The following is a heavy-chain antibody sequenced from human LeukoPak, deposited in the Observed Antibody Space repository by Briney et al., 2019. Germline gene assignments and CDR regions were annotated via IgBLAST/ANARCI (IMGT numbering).Heavy chain of an antibody. CDR3: ARVPIDEYYFDY. Sequence: SETLSLTCTVSGGSISSGGYSWSWIRQPPGKGLEWIGYIYHSGSTYYNPSLKSRVTISVDRSKNQFSLKLSSVTAADTAVYYCARVPIDEYYFDYWGQGTLVTVSS. D-gene: IGHD2/OR15-2a*01. J-gene: IGHJ4*02. CDR2: IYHSGST. V-gene: IGHV4-30-2*01. CDR1: GGSISSGGYS.